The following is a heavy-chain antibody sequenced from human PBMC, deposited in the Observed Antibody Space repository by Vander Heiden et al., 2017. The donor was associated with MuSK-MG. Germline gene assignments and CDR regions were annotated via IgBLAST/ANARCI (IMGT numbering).Heavy chain of an antibody. CDR1: GYSISSGYF. Sequence: QVQLQESGPGLVKPSETLSLTCAVSGYSISSGYFWGWIRQPPGKGLEWIGSMYHSGSSYYNPSLKSRVTISVDTSKNQFSLKLTSVTAADTAVYYCARRRVSCSGGSCYSWGWFDPWGQGALVTVSS. J-gene: IGHJ5*02. CDR3: ARRRVSCSGGSCYSWGWFDP. D-gene: IGHD2-15*01. V-gene: IGHV4-38-2*01. CDR2: MYHSGSS.